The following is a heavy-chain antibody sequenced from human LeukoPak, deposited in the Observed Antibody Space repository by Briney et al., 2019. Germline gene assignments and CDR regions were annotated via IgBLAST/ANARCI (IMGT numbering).Heavy chain of an antibody. CDR2: IYYSGST. J-gene: IGHJ4*02. CDR3: AQSGGAAAGNFDY. V-gene: IGHV4-59*05. D-gene: IGHD6-13*01. CDR1: GGSISSYY. Sequence: SETLSLTCTVSGGSISSYYWSWIRQPPGKGLEWIGSIYYSGSTYYNPSLKSRVTISVDTSKNQFSLKLSSVTAADTAVYYCAQSGGAAAGNFDYWGQGTLVTVSS.